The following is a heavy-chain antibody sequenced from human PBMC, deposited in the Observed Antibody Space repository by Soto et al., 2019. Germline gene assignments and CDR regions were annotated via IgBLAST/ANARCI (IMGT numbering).Heavy chain of an antibody. V-gene: IGHV4-39*01. CDR3: ARQHSYCTSTRCYTSWFDP. Sequence: SETLSLTCSVSGGTISGSSYYWAWIRQPPGKGLEWIGSIYFSGSTHYNSSLKSRVTISVDTSNNQFSLNLSSVTTADTAMYYCARQHSYCTSTRCYTSWFDPWGQGTLVTVSS. J-gene: IGHJ5*02. CDR2: IYFSGST. D-gene: IGHD2-2*01. CDR1: GGTISGSSYY.